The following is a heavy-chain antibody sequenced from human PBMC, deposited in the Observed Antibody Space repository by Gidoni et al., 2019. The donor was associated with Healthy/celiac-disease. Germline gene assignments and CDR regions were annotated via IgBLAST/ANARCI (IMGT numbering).Heavy chain of an antibody. CDR3: ARDPAYDSSGYYYFDY. CDR1: GFTFSSYW. CDR2: IKQDGSEK. D-gene: IGHD3-22*01. J-gene: IGHJ4*02. Sequence: EVQLVESGGGLVQPGGSLRLSCAASGFTFSSYWMSWVRQAPGKGLEWVANIKQDGSEKYYVDSVKGRFTISRDNAKNSLYLQMNSLRAEDTAVYYCARDPAYDSSGYYYFDYWGQGTLVTVSS. V-gene: IGHV3-7*01.